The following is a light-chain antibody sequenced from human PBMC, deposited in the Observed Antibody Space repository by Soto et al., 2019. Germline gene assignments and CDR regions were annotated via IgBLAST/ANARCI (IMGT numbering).Light chain of an antibody. V-gene: IGKV1-13*02. CDR1: QGISSA. CDR3: QQFNSYPYT. Sequence: AIQLTQSPSSLSASVGDRVTITCRASQGISSALAWYQQKPGKAPKVLIYDASSLEGGVPSRFSGIGSATDFTLTVSSLQPEDFATYYCQQFNSYPYTFGQGTKLEIK. CDR2: DAS. J-gene: IGKJ2*01.